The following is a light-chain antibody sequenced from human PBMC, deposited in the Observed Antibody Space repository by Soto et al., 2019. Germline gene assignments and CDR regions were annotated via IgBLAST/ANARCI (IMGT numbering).Light chain of an antibody. V-gene: IGLV2-14*01. J-gene: IGLJ2*01. Sequence: QSVLTQPASVSGSPGQSITISCTGTSSDVGGYNYVSWYQQHPGKAPKLMIYDVSNRPSGVSNRFSGSNSGNTASLTISGLQAEDDADYYCSSYTSSSTLVFGGGTKLTVL. CDR1: SSDVGGYNY. CDR3: SSYTSSSTLV. CDR2: DVS.